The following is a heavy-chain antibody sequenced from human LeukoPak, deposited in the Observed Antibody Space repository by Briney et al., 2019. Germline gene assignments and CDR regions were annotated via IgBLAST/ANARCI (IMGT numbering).Heavy chain of an antibody. D-gene: IGHD2-15*01. CDR2: LSGSGVNT. CDR1: GFTFSSYG. Sequence: GRSLRLSCAASGFTFSSYGMSWVRQAPGKGLEWVSALSGSGVNTYYADSVKGRFTISRDNSKHTLYLQMNSLRPEDTAIYYCAKFPSSHIVVVVAATWGQGTLVTVSS. CDR3: AKFPSSHIVVVVAAT. V-gene: IGHV3-23*01. J-gene: IGHJ5*02.